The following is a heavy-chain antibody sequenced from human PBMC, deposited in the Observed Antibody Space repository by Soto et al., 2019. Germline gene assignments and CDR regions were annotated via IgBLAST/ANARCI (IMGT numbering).Heavy chain of an antibody. V-gene: IGHV4-61*01. CDR1: GGPVSSGSYY. Sequence: PXQTLCLTCTVAGGPVSSGSYYWSWIRQPPGKGLEWIGYINYSGRSNYNPSLKSRVTISVDTSKHPFSLNLISVTPAYSAMYPCATETAQSGRGSYFYYDMDVRDQVNTVTVSS. CDR3: ATETAQSGRGSYFYYDMDV. J-gene: IGHJ6*02. D-gene: IGHD2-15*01. CDR2: INYSGRS.